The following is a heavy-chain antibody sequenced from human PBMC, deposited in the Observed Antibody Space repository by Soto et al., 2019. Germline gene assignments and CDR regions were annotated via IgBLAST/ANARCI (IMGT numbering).Heavy chain of an antibody. CDR2: IRSKANSYAT. CDR3: TLYYYDSSGYYHTGKSRYYYYGMDV. V-gene: IGHV3-73*01. J-gene: IGHJ6*02. Sequence: GGSLRLSCAASGFTFSGSAMHWVRQASGKGLEWVGRIRSKANSYATAYAASVKGRFTISRDDSKNTAYLQMNSLKTEDTAVYYCTLYYYDSSGYYHTGKSRYYYYGMDVWGQGTTVTVSS. D-gene: IGHD3-22*01. CDR1: GFTFSGSA.